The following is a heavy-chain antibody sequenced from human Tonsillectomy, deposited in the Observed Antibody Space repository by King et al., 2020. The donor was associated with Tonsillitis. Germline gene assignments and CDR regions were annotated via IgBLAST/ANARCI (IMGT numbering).Heavy chain of an antibody. V-gene: IGHV3-30*18. CDR2: ISYDGSNK. CDR1: GFTFSSYG. CDR3: AKASQWLVQY. D-gene: IGHD6-19*01. Sequence: VQLVESGGGVVQPGRSLRLSCAASGFTFSSYGMHWVRQAPGKGLEWVAVISYDGSNKYYADSVKGRFTISRDNSKNTLYLQMNSLGAEDTAVYYCAKASQWLVQYWGQGTLVTVSS. J-gene: IGHJ4*02.